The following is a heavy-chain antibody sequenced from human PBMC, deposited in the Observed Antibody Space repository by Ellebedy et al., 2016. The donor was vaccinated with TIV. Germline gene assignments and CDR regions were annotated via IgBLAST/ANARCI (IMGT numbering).Heavy chain of an antibody. Sequence: PGGSLRLSCAASGFSFRSYWMTWVRQAPGKGLEWVAKIRQEGDEIYYVESVKGRFTISRDNAKNSLFLQMNSLRVEDTAVYYCARRASYGDYAVQVNPWFDPWGQGTLVTVPS. V-gene: IGHV3-7*01. J-gene: IGHJ5*02. CDR2: IRQEGDEI. CDR3: ARRASYGDYAVQVNPWFDP. CDR1: GFSFRSYW. D-gene: IGHD4-17*01.